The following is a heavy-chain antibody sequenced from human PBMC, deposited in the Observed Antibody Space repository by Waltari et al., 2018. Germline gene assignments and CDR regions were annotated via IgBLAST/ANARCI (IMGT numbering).Heavy chain of an antibody. J-gene: IGHJ5*01. CDR1: GGSINSDSFY. V-gene: IGHV4-39*01. CDR2: LYYSGTT. CDR3: ARAPDS. Sequence: QLQLQESGPGLVKPSETLSLTCTFSGGSINSDSFYWGWIRQPPGKGLEWIGSLYYSGTTCCSPSLRSRVTISLDTSKSQFSLKLSSVTAADTAVYYCARAPDSWGQGTLVTVSS.